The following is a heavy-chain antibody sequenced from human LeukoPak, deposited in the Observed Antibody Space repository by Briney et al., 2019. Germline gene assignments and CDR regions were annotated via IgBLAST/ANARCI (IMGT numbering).Heavy chain of an antibody. CDR1: GGSISSSSYY. CDR2: INHRGST. V-gene: IGHV4-39*07. D-gene: IGHD1-26*01. J-gene: IGHJ4*02. CDR3: ASSVGSTDY. Sequence: SETLFLTCTVSGGSISSSSYYWTWIRQSPGKGLEWIGEINHRGSTNLNPSLKSRVTLSVDTSKHQFSLKLTSVTAADAAVYYCASSVGSTDYWGQGTLVTVSS.